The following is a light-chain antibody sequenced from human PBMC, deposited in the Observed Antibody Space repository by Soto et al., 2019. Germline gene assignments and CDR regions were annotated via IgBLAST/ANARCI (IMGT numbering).Light chain of an antibody. J-gene: IGKJ4*01. CDR3: QQSYSTPRT. CDR1: QSISNY. CDR2: AAS. Sequence: DIQMTQSPSSLSASVGERVTITCRASQSISNYVNWYQQKPGKAPNLLIYAASTLQSGVPSRFSGGGSVTDFTLTISSLQPEDSAIYYCQQSYSTPRTFGEGTKVEIK. V-gene: IGKV1-39*01.